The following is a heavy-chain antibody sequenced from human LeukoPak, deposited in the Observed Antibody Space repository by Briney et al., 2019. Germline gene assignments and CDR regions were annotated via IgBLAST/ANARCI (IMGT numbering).Heavy chain of an antibody. V-gene: IGHV3-21*01. Sequence: GSPRLSCAASGFTFSSYSMNWVRQAPGKGLEWVSSISSSSSYIYYADSVKGRFTISRDNAKNSLYLQMNSLRAEDTAVYYCARSGSSGWYINCWGQGTLVTVSS. CDR2: ISSSSSYI. CDR1: GFTFSSYS. D-gene: IGHD6-19*01. J-gene: IGHJ4*02. CDR3: ARSGSSGWYINC.